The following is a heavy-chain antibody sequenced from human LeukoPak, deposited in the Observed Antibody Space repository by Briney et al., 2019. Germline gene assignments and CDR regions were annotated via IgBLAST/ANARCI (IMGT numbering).Heavy chain of an antibody. D-gene: IGHD3-10*01. V-gene: IGHV1-2*02. CDR3: ARTYYGSGSRDY. J-gene: IGHJ4*02. CDR2: INPNSGGT. Sequence: ASVKVSGKASGYTFTGYYMHWVRQAPGQGLEWMGWINPNSGGTNYAQKFQGRVTMTRDTSISTAYMELSRLRSDDTAVYYCARTYYGSGSRDYWGQGTLATVSS. CDR1: GYTFTGYY.